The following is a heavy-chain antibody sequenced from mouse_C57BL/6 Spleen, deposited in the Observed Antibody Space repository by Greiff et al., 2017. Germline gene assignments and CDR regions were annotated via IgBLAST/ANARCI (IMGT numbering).Heavy chain of an antibody. CDR2: IDPETGGT. J-gene: IGHJ4*01. CDR1: GYTFTDYE. D-gene: IGHD4-1*01. CDR3: TGNWEDAMDY. Sequence: VKLQESGAELVRPGASVTLSCKASGYTFTDYEMHWVKQTPVHGLEWIGAIDPETGGTAYNQKFKGKAILTADKSSSTAYMELRSLTSEDSAVYYCTGNWEDAMDYWGQGTSVTVSS. V-gene: IGHV1-15*01.